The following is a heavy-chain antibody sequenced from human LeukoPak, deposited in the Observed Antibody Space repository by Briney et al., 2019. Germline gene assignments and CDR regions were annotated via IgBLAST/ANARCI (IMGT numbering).Heavy chain of an antibody. V-gene: IGHV1-69*13. J-gene: IGHJ4*02. CDR3: AREGERDCSSTSCYLGY. CDR2: IIPIFGTA. CDR1: GGTFSSYA. Sequence: ASVKVSCKASGGTFSSYAISWVRQAPGQGLEWMGGIIPIFGTANYAQKFQGRVTITADESTSTAYMELSSLRSGDTAVYYCAREGERDCSSTSCYLGYWGQGTLVTVSS. D-gene: IGHD2-2*01.